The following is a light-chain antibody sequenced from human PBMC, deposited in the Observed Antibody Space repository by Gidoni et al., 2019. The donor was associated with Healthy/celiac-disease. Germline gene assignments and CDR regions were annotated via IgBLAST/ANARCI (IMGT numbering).Light chain of an antibody. CDR1: QGVSSY. Sequence: DIQLTQSPSFLSASVGDRVTITCRASQGVSSYLAWYQQKPGKAPKLLIYAASTWQSGVPSRFSGSGSGTDFTLTISSLQPEDFATYYCQQLNSYPGYTFGQGTRLEIK. CDR3: QQLNSYPGYT. J-gene: IGKJ2*01. CDR2: AAS. V-gene: IGKV1-9*01.